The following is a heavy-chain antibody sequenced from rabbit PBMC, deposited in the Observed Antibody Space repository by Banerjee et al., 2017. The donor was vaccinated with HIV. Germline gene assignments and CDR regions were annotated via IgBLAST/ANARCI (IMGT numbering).Heavy chain of an antibody. CDR3: ARDYNYDDYGDFKL. D-gene: IGHD2-1*01. CDR2: IWAGSSAST. Sequence: QEQLEESGGDLVKPGGSLTLTCTASGFSFSSSYYMCWVRQAPGKGLEWIACIWAGSSASTYYASWAKGRFTISKTSSTTVTLQMTSLTAADTATYFCARDYNYDDYGDFKLWGPGTLVTVS. J-gene: IGHJ4*01. CDR1: GFSFSSSYY. V-gene: IGHV1S45*01.